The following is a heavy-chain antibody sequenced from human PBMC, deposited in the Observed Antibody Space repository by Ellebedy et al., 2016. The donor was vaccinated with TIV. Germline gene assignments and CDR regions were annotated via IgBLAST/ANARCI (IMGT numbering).Heavy chain of an antibody. CDR2: FSAYNGNT. V-gene: IGHV1-18*01. CDR3: ARAAVESRSDD. Sequence: AASVKVSCKASGYTFTSYGIRWVRQAPGQGLAWMGWFSAYNGNTNYAQKLRGRVTMTTDTSTSTAYMELRRLRSEDTAVYYCARAAVESRSDDWGQGTLVTVSS. CDR1: GYTFTSYG. D-gene: IGHD3-3*01. J-gene: IGHJ4*02.